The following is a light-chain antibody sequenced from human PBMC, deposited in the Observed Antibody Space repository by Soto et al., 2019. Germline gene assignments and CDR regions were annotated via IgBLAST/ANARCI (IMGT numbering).Light chain of an antibody. CDR2: YIS. CDR3: QQYEKWPGT. Sequence: EIVMTQSPATLSVSPGETASLSCRASQSAGNFLAWYQQKPGQAPRLLIYYISTRATGIPARFSGSGSGTEFTLTISSLQSEDFALYFCQQYEKWPGTFGQGTKVDIK. J-gene: IGKJ1*01. V-gene: IGKV3D-15*01. CDR1: QSAGNF.